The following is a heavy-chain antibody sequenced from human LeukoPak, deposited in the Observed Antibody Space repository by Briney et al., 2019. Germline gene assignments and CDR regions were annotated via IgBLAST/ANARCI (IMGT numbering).Heavy chain of an antibody. Sequence: SVTLSLTCTVSGGSISSYYWSWLRQPPGKGLEGLGYIYYSGSTNYNPSLKSRVTISVDTSKNQFSLKLSSVTAADTAVYYGARIAEGYIYVPDWYFDLWGRGTLVTVSS. CDR3: ARIAEGYIYVPDWYFDL. D-gene: IGHD5-18*01. CDR2: IYYSGST. V-gene: IGHV4-59*01. J-gene: IGHJ2*01. CDR1: GGSISSYY.